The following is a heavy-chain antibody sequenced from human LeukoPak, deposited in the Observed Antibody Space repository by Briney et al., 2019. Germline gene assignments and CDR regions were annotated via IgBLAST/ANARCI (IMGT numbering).Heavy chain of an antibody. D-gene: IGHD6-13*01. Sequence: PSETLSLTCTVSGGSISSSSYYWCWIRQPAGKGLEWIGHIYTSGGTNYNPSLKSRVTMSVDTSKNQFSLKLSSVTAADTAVYYCARARVGEQLDWGQGTLVTVSS. J-gene: IGHJ4*02. CDR2: IYTSGGT. CDR1: GGSISSSSYY. V-gene: IGHV4-61*09. CDR3: ARARVGEQLD.